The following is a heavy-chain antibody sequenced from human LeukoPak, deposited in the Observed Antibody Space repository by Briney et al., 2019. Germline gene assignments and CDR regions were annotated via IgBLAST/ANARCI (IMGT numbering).Heavy chain of an antibody. V-gene: IGHV3-23*01. D-gene: IGHD3-16*02. CDR2: ISSSGGYT. Sequence: GGSLRLSCAASGFTFSNYAMSWVRQAPGKGLEWVSAISSSGGYTYYADSVKGRFTNSRDNSKNTLYLQMNSLRAEDTAIYYCAKSQEYVWGSYRYTEGPYFDYWGQGTLVTVSS. CDR3: AKSQEYVWGSYRYTEGPYFDY. CDR1: GFTFSNYA. J-gene: IGHJ4*02.